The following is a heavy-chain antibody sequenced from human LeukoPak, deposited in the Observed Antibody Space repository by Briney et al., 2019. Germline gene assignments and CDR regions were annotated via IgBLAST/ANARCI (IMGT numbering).Heavy chain of an antibody. CDR3: ATSRRGSYYFDY. V-gene: IGHV3-21*01. Sequence: PGGSLRLSCAASGFTFSIYSMDWVRQAPGKGLERVSSIISSGSYIYYADSVKGRFTISRDNARNSLYLQMNSLRAEDTAVYYCATSRRGSYYFDYWGQGTLVTVSS. CDR2: IISSGSYI. J-gene: IGHJ4*02. CDR1: GFTFSIYS. D-gene: IGHD1-26*01.